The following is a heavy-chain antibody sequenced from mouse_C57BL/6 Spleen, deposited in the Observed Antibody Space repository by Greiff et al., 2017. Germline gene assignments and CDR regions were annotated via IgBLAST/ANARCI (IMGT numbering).Heavy chain of an antibody. V-gene: IGHV5-6*01. J-gene: IGHJ2*01. D-gene: IGHD3-1*01. CDR2: LSRGGSYT. CDR3: ARGGSSGPHVDY. CDR1: GFTFSSYG. Sequence: EVKLVQSGGDLVKPGASLKLSCAASGFTFSSYGMSWVRQTPDKRLEWVATLSRGGSYTSYPDSVKGRSTISRDNANNTLYLQMSRQKSEDTARDCSARGGSSGPHVDYWGKGTTLTVSS.